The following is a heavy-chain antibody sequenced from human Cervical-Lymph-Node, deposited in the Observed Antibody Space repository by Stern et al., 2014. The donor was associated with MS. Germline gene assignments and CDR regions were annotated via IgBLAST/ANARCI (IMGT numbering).Heavy chain of an antibody. D-gene: IGHD5-12*01. V-gene: IGHV1-18*04. CDR3: ARVPRGYSGYEGTNWFDP. J-gene: IGHJ5*02. CDR2: ISAYNGNT. Sequence: VQLVQSGAEVKKPGASVKVSCKASGYTFTSYGISWVRQAPGQGLEWMGWISAYNGNTNYAQKLQGRVTMTTDTSTSTAYMELRSLRSDDTAVYYCARVPRGYSGYEGTNWFDPWGQGTLVTVSS. CDR1: GYTFTSYG.